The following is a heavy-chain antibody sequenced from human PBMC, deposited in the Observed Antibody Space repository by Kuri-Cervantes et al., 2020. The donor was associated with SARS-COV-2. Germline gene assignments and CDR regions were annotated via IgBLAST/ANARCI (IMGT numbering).Heavy chain of an antibody. CDR3: ARGGYCSGGSCYSAGTFDI. D-gene: IGHD2-15*01. CDR2: ISGSGGST. CDR1: GFTFSSYA. V-gene: IGHV3-23*01. Sequence: GGSLRLSCAASGFTFSSYAMSWVRQAPGKGLGWVSAISGSGGSTYYADSVKGRFTISRDNSKNTLYLQMNSLRAEDTAVYYCARGGYCSGGSCYSAGTFDIWGQGTMVTVSS. J-gene: IGHJ3*02.